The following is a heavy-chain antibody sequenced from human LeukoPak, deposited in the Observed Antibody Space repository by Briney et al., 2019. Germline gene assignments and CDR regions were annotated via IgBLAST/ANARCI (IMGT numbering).Heavy chain of an antibody. CDR3: ARDSSGWYVRDAFDI. CDR1: GFTFNTYK. CDR2: ISRSSDYI. J-gene: IGHJ3*02. D-gene: IGHD6-19*01. V-gene: IGHV3-21*01. Sequence: GGSLRLSCSASGFTFNTYKMIWVRQAPGKGLEWVSSISRSSDYIYYADSVKGRFTVSRDNAKSSVYLQTNSLRVEDTAVYYCARDSSGWYVRDAFDIWGQGTMVTVSS.